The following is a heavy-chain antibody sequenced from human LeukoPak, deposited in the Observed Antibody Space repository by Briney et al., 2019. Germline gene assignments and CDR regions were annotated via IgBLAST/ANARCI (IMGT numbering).Heavy chain of an antibody. CDR3: ARDLSGWKKHLDY. CDR2: ISSSSSYI. D-gene: IGHD6-19*01. Sequence: GGSLRLSCAASGFTFSSYSMNWVRQAPGKGLEWVSSISSSSSYIYYADSVKGRFTISRDNAKNSLYLQVNSLRAEDTAVYYCARDLSGWKKHLDYWGQGTLVTVSS. CDR1: GFTFSSYS. J-gene: IGHJ4*02. V-gene: IGHV3-21*01.